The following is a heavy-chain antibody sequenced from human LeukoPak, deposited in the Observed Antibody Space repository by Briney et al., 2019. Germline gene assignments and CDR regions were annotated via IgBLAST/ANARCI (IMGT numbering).Heavy chain of an antibody. Sequence: PGGSLRLSCAASGFTFSSYAMSWVRQAPGKGLEWVSAISGSGGSTYYADSVKGRFTISRDNSKNTLHLQMNSLRAEDTAVDYCAKGRSVVVPAAYLDYWGQGTLVTVSS. CDR2: ISGSGGST. J-gene: IGHJ4*02. CDR1: GFTFSSYA. CDR3: AKGRSVVVPAAYLDY. D-gene: IGHD2-2*01. V-gene: IGHV3-23*01.